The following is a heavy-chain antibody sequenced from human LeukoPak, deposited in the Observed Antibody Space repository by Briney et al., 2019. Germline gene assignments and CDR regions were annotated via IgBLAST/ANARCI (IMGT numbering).Heavy chain of an antibody. CDR3: TKEKLVVVTAIFDY. D-gene: IGHD2-21*02. CDR2: KSYDGSNN. Sequence: GGSLRLSCAASGFTFSSYGMHWVRQAPGKGLGWVAVKSYDGSNNYYADSVKGRFTISRDNSKNTLYLQMNSLRAEDTAVYYCTKEKLVVVTAIFDYWGQGALVTVSS. J-gene: IGHJ4*02. CDR1: GFTFSSYG. V-gene: IGHV3-30*18.